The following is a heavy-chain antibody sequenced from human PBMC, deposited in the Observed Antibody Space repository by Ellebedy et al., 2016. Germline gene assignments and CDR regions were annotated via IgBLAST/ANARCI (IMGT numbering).Heavy chain of an antibody. J-gene: IGHJ4*02. Sequence: SETLSLTCTVSGGSISSGDYYWSWIRQPPGKGLEWIGYIYHSGYNYYNPSLKSRVTISVDTSKNQFSLKLSSVTAADTAVYYCARQTLTYYHDRTGYYYDYWGQGALVTVSS. CDR1: GGSISSGDYY. CDR3: ARQTLTYYHDRTGYYYDY. CDR2: IYHSGYN. D-gene: IGHD3-22*01. V-gene: IGHV4-30-4*01.